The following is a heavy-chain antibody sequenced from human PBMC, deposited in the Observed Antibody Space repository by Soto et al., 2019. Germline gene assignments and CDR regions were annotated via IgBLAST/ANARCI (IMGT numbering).Heavy chain of an antibody. D-gene: IGHD6-13*01. Sequence: GGSLRLSCAASGFTFSSYGMHWVRQAPGKGLEWVAVISYDGSNKYYADSVKGRFTISRDNSKNTLYLQMNSLRAEDTAVYYCAKDRQIAAAGTSYGMDVWGQGTTVTVSS. J-gene: IGHJ6*02. CDR3: AKDRQIAAAGTSYGMDV. CDR1: GFTFSSYG. CDR2: ISYDGSNK. V-gene: IGHV3-30*18.